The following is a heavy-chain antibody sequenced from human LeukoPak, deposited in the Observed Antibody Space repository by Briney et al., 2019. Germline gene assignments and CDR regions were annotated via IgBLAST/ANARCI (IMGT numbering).Heavy chain of an antibody. J-gene: IGHJ4*02. D-gene: IGHD3-22*01. CDR1: GITLSNYG. CDR2: ISGSGGGT. Sequence: GGSLRLSCADSGITLSNYGMTWVRQAPGKGLEWVAGISGSGGGTNYADSVKGRFTISRDNSKNTLYLQMNSLRAEDTAVYFCAKRGVVIRVILVGFHKEAYYFDSWGQGALVTVSS. CDR3: AKRGVVIRVILVGFHKEAYYFDS. V-gene: IGHV3-23*01.